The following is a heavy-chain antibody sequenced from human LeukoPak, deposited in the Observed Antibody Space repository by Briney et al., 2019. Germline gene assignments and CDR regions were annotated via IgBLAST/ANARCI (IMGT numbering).Heavy chain of an antibody. Sequence: DSVKGRFTISRDNSKNTLYLQMNSLRAEDTAVYYCAKNPPITMVRGVDYYYYMDVWGKGTTVTISS. V-gene: IGHV3-30*02. J-gene: IGHJ6*03. D-gene: IGHD3-10*01. CDR3: AKNPPITMVRGVDYYYYMDV.